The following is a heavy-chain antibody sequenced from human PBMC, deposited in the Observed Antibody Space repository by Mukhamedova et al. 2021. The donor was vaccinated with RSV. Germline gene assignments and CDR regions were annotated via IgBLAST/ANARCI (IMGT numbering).Heavy chain of an antibody. V-gene: IGHV1-69*01. CDR3: ARGHKVMTTFHVSFDY. D-gene: IGHD4-11*01. J-gene: IGHJ4*02. Sequence: QKFQGRVTITADESTSTAYMELSSLRSEDTAVYYCARGHKVMTTFHVSFDYWGQGTLVTVSS.